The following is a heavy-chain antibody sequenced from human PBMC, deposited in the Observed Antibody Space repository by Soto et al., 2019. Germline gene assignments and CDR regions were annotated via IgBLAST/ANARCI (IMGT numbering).Heavy chain of an antibody. Sequence: PGASLRLSCAAAGFTFSSYAMSWVRQAPGKGLEWVSAISGSGGSTYYADSVKGRFTISRDNFKDTLYLQMNSLRAEDTALYYCAKVQEFCGYNCYTVDSWGQGALVTVSS. J-gene: IGHJ4*02. V-gene: IGHV3-23*01. D-gene: IGHD2-21*02. CDR1: GFTFSSYA. CDR2: ISGSGGST. CDR3: AKVQEFCGYNCYTVDS.